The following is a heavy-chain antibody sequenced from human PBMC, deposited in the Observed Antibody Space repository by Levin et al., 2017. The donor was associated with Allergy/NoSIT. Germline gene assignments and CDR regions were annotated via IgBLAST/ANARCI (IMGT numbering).Heavy chain of an antibody. CDR3: ARHYDSSPDY. J-gene: IGHJ4*02. Sequence: GESLKISCAASGFTFSSYWMHWVRQAPGKGLVWVSRINGDGSSTSYADSVKGRFTISRDNAKNTLYLQMNRLRAEDTAVYYCARHYDSSPDYWGQGTLVTVSS. CDR1: GFTFSSYW. CDR2: INGDGSST. V-gene: IGHV3-74*01. D-gene: IGHD3-22*01.